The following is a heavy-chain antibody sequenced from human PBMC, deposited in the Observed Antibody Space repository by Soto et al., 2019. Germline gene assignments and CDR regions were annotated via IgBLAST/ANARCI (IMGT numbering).Heavy chain of an antibody. J-gene: IGHJ4*02. Sequence: QVQLQQWGAGLLKPSETLSLTCTVNGGSLTGYYWSWIRQPPGKGLEWIGEVKDGGSTNYSPSLRGRVSISADTSKNHFSLRLNSVTAADTAVYFRARGQEGIVATHWDQGALVTVSS. V-gene: IGHV4-34*01. CDR1: GGSLTGYY. D-gene: IGHD5-12*01. CDR3: ARGQEGIVATH. CDR2: VKDGGST.